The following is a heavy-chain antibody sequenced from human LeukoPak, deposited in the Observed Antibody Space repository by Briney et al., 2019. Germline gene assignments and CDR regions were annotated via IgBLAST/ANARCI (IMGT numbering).Heavy chain of an antibody. D-gene: IGHD6-13*01. V-gene: IGHV1-69*01. CDR1: GGTFSSYA. CDR2: IIPIFGTA. Sequence: SVKVSCKASGGTFSSYAISWVRQAPGQGLEWMGGIIPIFGTANYAQKFQGRVTITADESTSTAYMELSSLRSEDTAVYYCATKGLIRTGYSSSWYADDGVEYYYYYYMDVWGKGTTVTISS. CDR3: ATKGLIRTGYSSSWYADDGVEYYYYYYMDV. J-gene: IGHJ6*03.